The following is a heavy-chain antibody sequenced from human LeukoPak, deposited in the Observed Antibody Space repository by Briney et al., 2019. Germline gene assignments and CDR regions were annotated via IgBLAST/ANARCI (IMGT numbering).Heavy chain of an antibody. V-gene: IGHV4-59*01. CDR2: IYHSGST. CDR1: GGSISSYY. Sequence: TSETLSLTCTVSGGSISSYYWSWIRQPPGKGLEWIGYIYHSGSTKYNPSLNSRVTISVDTSKNQFSLKMSSVTAAGTAVYYCARDGYSGNDGLWGQGTLVTVSS. CDR3: ARDGYSGNDGL. D-gene: IGHD5-12*01. J-gene: IGHJ4*02.